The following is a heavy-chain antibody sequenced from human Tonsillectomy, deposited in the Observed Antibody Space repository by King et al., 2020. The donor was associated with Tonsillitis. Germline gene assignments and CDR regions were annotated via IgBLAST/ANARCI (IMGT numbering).Heavy chain of an antibody. V-gene: IGHV3-11*01. CDR2: ISSSGSTI. CDR1: GFTFSDYY. D-gene: IGHD3-3*01. J-gene: IGHJ4*02. CDR3: AREESRTIFGSHTSAFDY. Sequence: VQLVESGGGLVKPGGSLRLSCAASGFTFSDYYMSWIRQAPGKGLEWVSYISSSGSTIYYADSVKGRFTLSRENAKNSLYLKMNSLRAEDTAVYYCAREESRTIFGSHTSAFDYWGQGTLVTVSS.